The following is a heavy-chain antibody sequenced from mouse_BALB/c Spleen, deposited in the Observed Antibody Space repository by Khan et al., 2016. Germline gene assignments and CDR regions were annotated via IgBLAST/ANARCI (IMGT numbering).Heavy chain of an antibody. CDR1: GYTFTTAG. Sequence: QSQLVQSGPELKKPGETVRISCKASGYTFTTAGIQWVQKMPGKGLKWIGWINTHSGVPKYAEDFKGRFAFSLEISVSTAYLQITNLKNEDTATYCCARGGAAYYRNDGGAMEYWGQGTSVTVSS. J-gene: IGHJ4*01. V-gene: IGHV9-4*02. CDR2: INTHSGVP. D-gene: IGHD2-14*01. CDR3: ARGGAAYYRNDGGAMEY.